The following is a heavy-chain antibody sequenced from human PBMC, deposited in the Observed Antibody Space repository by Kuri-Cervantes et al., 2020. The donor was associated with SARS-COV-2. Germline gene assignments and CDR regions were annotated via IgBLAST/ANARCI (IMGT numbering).Heavy chain of an antibody. CDR3: AKDRLTVAGWGLPDPLYYFDY. Sequence: GGSLRLSCAASGFTFSSYSMNWVRQAPGKGLEWVSSISSSSSYIYYADSVKGRFTISRDNSKNTLYLQMNSLRAEDTAVYYCAKDRLTVAGWGLPDPLYYFDYWGRGALVTVSS. V-gene: IGHV3-21*04. CDR1: GFTFSSYS. D-gene: IGHD6-19*01. CDR2: ISSSSSYI. J-gene: IGHJ4*02.